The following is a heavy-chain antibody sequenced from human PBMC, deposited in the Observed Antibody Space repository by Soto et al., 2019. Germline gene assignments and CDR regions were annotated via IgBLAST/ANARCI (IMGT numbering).Heavy chain of an antibody. Sequence: GGSLRLSCAASGFICSSYDMSWVRQAPGKGLEWVSTILVSDSTHYADSVKGRFTISRDNSKNTLYLQMNSLRGEDTAVYYCARAFCSGGSCYLDYWGQGTLVTVPQ. J-gene: IGHJ4*02. D-gene: IGHD2-15*01. CDR3: ARAFCSGGSCYLDY. V-gene: IGHV3-23*01. CDR2: ILVSDST. CDR1: GFICSSYD.